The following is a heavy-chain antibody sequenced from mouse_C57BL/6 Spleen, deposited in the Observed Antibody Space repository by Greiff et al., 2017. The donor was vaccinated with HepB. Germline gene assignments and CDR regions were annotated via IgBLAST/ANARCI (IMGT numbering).Heavy chain of an antibody. CDR1: GYTFTSYW. J-gene: IGHJ3*01. CDR3: ARGGDSSGYGFAY. V-gene: IGHV1-50*01. D-gene: IGHD3-2*02. Sequence: QVQLKQPGAELVKPGASVKLSCKASGYTFTSYWMQWVKQRPGQGLEWIGEIDPSDSYTNYNQKFKGKATLTVDTSSSTAYMQLSSLTSEDSAVYYCARGGDSSGYGFAYWGQGTLVTVSA. CDR2: IDPSDSYT.